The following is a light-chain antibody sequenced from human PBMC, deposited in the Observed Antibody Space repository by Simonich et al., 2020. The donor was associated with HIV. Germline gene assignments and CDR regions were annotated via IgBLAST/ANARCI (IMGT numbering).Light chain of an antibody. Sequence: SYELTQPPSVSVSPGQTASITCSGDKLGDKFACWYQQKPGQSPELVIYQNAKRPSGIPERFSGSNSGNTASLTISGLQAEDEADYYCCSYAGSSTVVFGGGTKLTVL. J-gene: IGLJ2*01. V-gene: IGLV3-1*01. CDR3: CSYAGSSTVV. CDR2: QNA. CDR1: KLGDKF.